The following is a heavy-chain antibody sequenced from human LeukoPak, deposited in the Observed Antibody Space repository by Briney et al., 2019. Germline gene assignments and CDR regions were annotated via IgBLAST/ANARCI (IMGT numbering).Heavy chain of an antibody. CDR2: ISYDGGST. Sequence: GRSLRLSCAASGFTFSTYAMHWVRQAPGKGLEWVSIISYDGGSTSYAASVKGRFTISRDNSKNTLYLQMSSLRTEDTAVYYCAKIEGSSSYYFDYWGQGTLVTVSS. CDR1: GFTFSTYA. CDR3: AKIEGSSSYYFDY. J-gene: IGHJ4*02. V-gene: IGHV3-30*18. D-gene: IGHD6-6*01.